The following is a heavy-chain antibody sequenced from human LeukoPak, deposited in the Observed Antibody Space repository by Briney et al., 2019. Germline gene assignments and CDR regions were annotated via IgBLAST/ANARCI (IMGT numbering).Heavy chain of an antibody. V-gene: IGHV4-34*01. CDR1: GGSFSGYY. D-gene: IGHD6-13*01. J-gene: IGHJ4*02. Sequence: KPSETLSLTCAVYGGSFSGYYWSWLRQPPGKGLEWIGKINNSGATNSNPSLNSRVTISVDTSKNQFSLKLTSVTAADTAVYYCARGLGSWKYWGQGTLVTVSS. CDR3: ARGLGSWKY. CDR2: INNSGAT.